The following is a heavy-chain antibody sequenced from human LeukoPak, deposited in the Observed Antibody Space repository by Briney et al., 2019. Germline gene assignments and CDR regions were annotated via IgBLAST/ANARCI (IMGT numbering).Heavy chain of an antibody. V-gene: IGHV3-9*03. Sequence: GGSLRLSCAASGFTFSSYEMNWVRQAPGKGLEWVSGISWNSGSIGYADSVKGRFTISRDNAKNSLYLQMNSLRAEDMALFYCAKGGYRGPFDYWGQGTLVTVSS. J-gene: IGHJ4*02. CDR1: GFTFSSYE. CDR2: ISWNSGSI. CDR3: AKGGYRGPFDY. D-gene: IGHD5-12*01.